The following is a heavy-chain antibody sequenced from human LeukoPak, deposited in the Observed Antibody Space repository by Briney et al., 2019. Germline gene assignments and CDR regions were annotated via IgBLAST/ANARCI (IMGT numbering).Heavy chain of an antibody. D-gene: IGHD2-8*02. Sequence: GGSLRLSCAPSGFAFSSYWMNWVRQAPGKGLEWVANVDREGSDKNYVDSVKGRFTISRDNSKNTVYLQMSSLRAEDTAVYFCVREAGYCTAASCSKTNWFDPWGQGTLVTVSS. CDR1: GFAFSSYW. CDR2: VDREGSDK. CDR3: VREAGYCTAASCSKTNWFDP. V-gene: IGHV3-7*03. J-gene: IGHJ5*02.